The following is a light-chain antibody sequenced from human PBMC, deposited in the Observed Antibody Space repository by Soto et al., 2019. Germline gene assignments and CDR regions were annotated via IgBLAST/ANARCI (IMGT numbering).Light chain of an antibody. CDR2: AAS. J-gene: IGKJ3*01. CDR1: QGISSY. V-gene: IGKV1-9*01. CDR3: QQLNSYPPFT. Sequence: DIQLTQSPSFLSASVGDRVTITCRASQGISSYLAWYQQKPGKAPKLLIYAASTLQSGVPSRFSGSRSGTEFTLTISSLXPEDFATYYCQQLNSYPPFTFGPGTKVDIK.